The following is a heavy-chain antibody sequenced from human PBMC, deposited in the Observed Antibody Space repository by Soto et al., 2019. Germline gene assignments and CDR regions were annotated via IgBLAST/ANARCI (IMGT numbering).Heavy chain of an antibody. D-gene: IGHD2-2*01. Sequence: GGSLRLSCAASGFTVSSNYMSWVRQAPGKGLEWVSVIYSGGSTYYADSVKGRFTISRDNSKNTLYLQMNSLRAEDTAVYYCARAVVVPAARALDYYGMDVRGQGTTVTVS. V-gene: IGHV3-53*01. CDR3: ARAVVVPAARALDYYGMDV. CDR1: GFTVSSNY. J-gene: IGHJ6*02. CDR2: IYSGGST.